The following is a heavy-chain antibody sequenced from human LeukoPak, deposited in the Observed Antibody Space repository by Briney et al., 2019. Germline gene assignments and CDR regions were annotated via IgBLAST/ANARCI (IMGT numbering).Heavy chain of an antibody. CDR1: GGSISSSSYY. CDR2: IYYSGST. Sequence: PSETLSLTCTVSGGSISSSSYYWGWIRQPPGKGLEWIGSIYYSGSTYYNPSLKSRVTISVDTSKNQFSLKLSSVTAADTAVYYCARGWQQLALDYWGQGTLVTVSS. V-gene: IGHV4-39*07. D-gene: IGHD6-13*01. J-gene: IGHJ4*02. CDR3: ARGWQQLALDY.